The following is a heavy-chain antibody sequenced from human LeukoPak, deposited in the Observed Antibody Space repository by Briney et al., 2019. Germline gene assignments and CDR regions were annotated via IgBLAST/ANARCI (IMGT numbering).Heavy chain of an antibody. Sequence: SVKVSCKASGGTFSSYAIRWVRQAPGQGLEWMGGIIPIFGTANYAQKFQGRVTITTDESTSTAYMELSSLRSEDTAVYYCARGDRNYGAFDIWGQGTMVTVSS. CDR3: ARGDRNYGAFDI. D-gene: IGHD1-14*01. CDR1: GGTFSSYA. CDR2: IIPIFGTA. V-gene: IGHV1-69*05. J-gene: IGHJ3*02.